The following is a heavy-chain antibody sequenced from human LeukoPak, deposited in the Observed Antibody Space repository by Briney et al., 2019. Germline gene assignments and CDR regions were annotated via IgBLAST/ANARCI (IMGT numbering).Heavy chain of an antibody. CDR2: ISWNSGSI. J-gene: IGHJ4*02. D-gene: IGHD3-10*01. CDR3: AKDTRAMVRGVSSDY. V-gene: IGHV3-9*01. CDR1: GFTFDDYA. Sequence: GGSLSLSCAASGFTFDDYAMHWVRQAPGKGLEWVSGISWNSGSIGYADSVKGRFTISRDNAKNSLYLQMNSLRAEDTALYYCAKDTRAMVRGVSSDYWGQGTLVTVSS.